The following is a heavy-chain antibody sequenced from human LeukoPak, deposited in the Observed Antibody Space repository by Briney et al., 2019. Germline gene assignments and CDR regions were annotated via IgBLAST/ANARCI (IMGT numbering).Heavy chain of an antibody. CDR3: VRRGAHWATKPYYFDY. Sequence: GESLKVSCKGSGYSFTSYWIGWVRQMPGKGLEWMGIIYPGDSDTRYSPSFQGQVTISADKSISTAYLQWSSLKASDTAMYYCVRRGAHWATKPYYFDYWGQGTLVTVSS. CDR2: IYPGDSDT. J-gene: IGHJ4*02. V-gene: IGHV5-51*01. D-gene: IGHD5-12*01. CDR1: GYSFTSYW.